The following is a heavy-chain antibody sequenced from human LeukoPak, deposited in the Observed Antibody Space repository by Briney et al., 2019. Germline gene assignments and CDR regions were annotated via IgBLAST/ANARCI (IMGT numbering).Heavy chain of an antibody. CDR3: ARVRDGFIGYYFGP. CDR2: ISYGGST. CDR1: GGSITGYH. D-gene: IGHD5-24*01. Sequence: SETLSLTCTVSGGSITGYHWTWIRQPPGKGLEWIGYISYGGSTSYHPSLKSRVTMSVDTLDNQFALKLRSVTAADTAVYYCARVRDGFIGYYFGPRGQGTLVTVSS. J-gene: IGHJ4*02. V-gene: IGHV4-59*01.